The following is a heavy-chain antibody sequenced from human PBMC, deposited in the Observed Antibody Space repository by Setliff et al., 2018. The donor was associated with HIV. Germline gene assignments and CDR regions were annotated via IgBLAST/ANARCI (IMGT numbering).Heavy chain of an antibody. CDR2: VYNSGGT. V-gene: IGHV4-59*11. Sequence: SETLSLTCTVSGGSISSQYWSWIRQTPGKGLESIGYVYNSGGTNYNPSLKSRVTISVDTSKNQFSLKLSSVTAADTAVYYCARSPLYSGYERYYFDYWGQGTLVTVSS. CDR1: GGSISSQY. CDR3: ARSPLYSGYERYYFDY. D-gene: IGHD5-12*01. J-gene: IGHJ4*02.